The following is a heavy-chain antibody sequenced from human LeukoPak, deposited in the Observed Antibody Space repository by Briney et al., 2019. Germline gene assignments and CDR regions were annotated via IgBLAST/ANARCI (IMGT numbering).Heavy chain of an antibody. J-gene: IGHJ2*01. V-gene: IGHV1-69*05. Sequence: SVKVSCKASGGTFSSYAISWVRQAPGQGLEWMGGIIPVFGTANYAQKFQGRVTITTDESTSTAYMELSSLRSEDTAVYYCARVASGYSYGLNWYFDLWGRGTLVTVSS. D-gene: IGHD5-18*01. CDR2: IIPVFGTA. CDR3: ARVASGYSYGLNWYFDL. CDR1: GGTFSSYA.